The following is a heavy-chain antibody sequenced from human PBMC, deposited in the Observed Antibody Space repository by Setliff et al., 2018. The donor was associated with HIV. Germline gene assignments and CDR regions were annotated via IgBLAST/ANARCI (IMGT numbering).Heavy chain of an antibody. CDR1: RFDFNNYW. J-gene: IGHJ4*02. CDR2: IGQDGSEK. V-gene: IGHV3-7*01. D-gene: IGHD3-22*01. CDR3: ARASPGVVMIPDS. Sequence: PGGSLRLSCAASRFDFNNYWMCWVRQAPGKGLEWVANIGQDGSEKNYVDSVKGRFTISRDNAKYSMDLQMNSLKVEDTATYFCARASPGVVMIPDSWGQGTLVTVSS.